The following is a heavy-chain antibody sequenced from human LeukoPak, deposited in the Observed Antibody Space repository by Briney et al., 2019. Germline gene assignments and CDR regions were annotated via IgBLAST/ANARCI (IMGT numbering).Heavy chain of an antibody. V-gene: IGHV1-8*01. D-gene: IGHD3-10*01. CDR1: GYTFTSYD. J-gene: IGHJ5*02. Sequence: ASVKVSCKASGYTFTSYDINWVRQATGQGLEWMGWMNPNSGNTGYAQKFQGRVTMTRNTSISTAYMELSSLRSEDTAVYYCARGPPGELLASNWFDPWGQGTLVTVSS. CDR2: MNPNSGNT. CDR3: ARGPPGELLASNWFDP.